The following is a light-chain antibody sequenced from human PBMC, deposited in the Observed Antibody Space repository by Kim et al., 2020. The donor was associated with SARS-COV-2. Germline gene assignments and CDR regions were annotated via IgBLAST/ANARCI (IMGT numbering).Light chain of an antibody. V-gene: IGKV3-20*01. J-gene: IGKJ2*01. CDR2: GAS. Sequence: EIVLTQSPGTLSLSPGERATLSCRASQSVSSSYLAWYQQKPGQAPRLLIYGASSRATGIPDRFSGSGSGTDFTLTISRLEPEDFAMYYCQQYGSSTYTFGQGPSWRS. CDR1: QSVSSSY. CDR3: QQYGSSTYT.